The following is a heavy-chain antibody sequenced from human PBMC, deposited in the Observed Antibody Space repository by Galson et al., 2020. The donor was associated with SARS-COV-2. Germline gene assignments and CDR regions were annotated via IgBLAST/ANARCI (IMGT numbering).Heavy chain of an antibody. J-gene: IGHJ6*02. CDR1: GFTFSSYG. D-gene: IGHD6-13*01. CDR2: ISYDGSNK. Sequence: GGSLRLSCAATGFTFSSYGMHWVRQAPGKGLEWVAVISYDGSNKYYADSVKGRFTISRDNSKNTLYLQMNSLRAEDTAVYYCARQLVYYGMDVWGQGTTVTVS. V-gene: IGHV3-30*03. CDR3: ARQLVYYGMDV.